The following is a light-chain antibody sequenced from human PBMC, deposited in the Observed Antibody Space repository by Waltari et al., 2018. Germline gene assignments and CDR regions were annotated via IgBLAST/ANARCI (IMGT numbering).Light chain of an antibody. CDR1: GSNIGAGYD. J-gene: IGLJ2*01. V-gene: IGLV1-40*01. CDR2: GVN. CDR3: QSYDTSLSVV. Sequence: QSVLTQPPSVSGAPGQRVTISCTGGGSNIGAGYDVHWYRQLPGKAPELLIYGVNHRPSGGPDRFFVSLSGTSASLAITGLQAEDEADDYCQSYDTSLSVVFGGGTKLTV.